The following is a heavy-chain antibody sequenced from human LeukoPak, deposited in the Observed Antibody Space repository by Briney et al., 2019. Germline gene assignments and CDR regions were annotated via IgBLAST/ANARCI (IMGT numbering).Heavy chain of an antibody. CDR3: AKDGPGIVVVPAALFDY. CDR1: GFTFSSYA. D-gene: IGHD2-2*01. J-gene: IGHJ4*02. Sequence: PGGSLRLSCAASGFTFSSYAMSWVRQAPGKGLEWVSAISGGGGSTYYADSVKGRFTISRDNSKNTLYLQMNSLRAEDTAVYYCAKDGPGIVVVPAALFDYWGQGTLVTVSS. V-gene: IGHV3-23*01. CDR2: ISGGGGST.